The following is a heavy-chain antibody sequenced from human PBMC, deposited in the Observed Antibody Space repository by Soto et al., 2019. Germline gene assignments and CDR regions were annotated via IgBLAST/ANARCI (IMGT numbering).Heavy chain of an antibody. V-gene: IGHV4-39*01. CDR3: ARHPSTVTTRYWYFDL. CDR1: GGSISLRSHY. Sequence: PSESLSLTCTVSGGSISLRSHYWGWIRQHPGKGLEWIGSIYYSGSTYYNPPLKSRVTISVDTSKNQFSRKLSSVTAADTAVYYCARHPSTVTTRYWYFDLGGRGTLVTVS. D-gene: IGHD4-17*01. J-gene: IGHJ2*01. CDR2: IYYSGST.